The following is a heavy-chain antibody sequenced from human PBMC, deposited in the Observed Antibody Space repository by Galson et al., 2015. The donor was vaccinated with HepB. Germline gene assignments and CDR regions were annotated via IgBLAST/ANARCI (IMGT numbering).Heavy chain of an antibody. V-gene: IGHV3-48*01. CDR1: GFTFNNYS. CDR3: ARGIVVVVAATPGSSWFDP. D-gene: IGHD2-15*01. J-gene: IGHJ5*02. CDR2: ISSSSSTI. Sequence: SLRLSCAASGFTFNNYSMNWVRQAPGKGLEWVSYISSSSSTIYYADSVKGRFTISRDNAKNSLYLQMNSLRAEDTAVYYCARGIVVVVAATPGSSWFDPWGQGTPVTVSS.